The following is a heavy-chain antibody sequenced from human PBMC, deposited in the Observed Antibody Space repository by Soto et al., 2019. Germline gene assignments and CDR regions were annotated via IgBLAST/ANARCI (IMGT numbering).Heavy chain of an antibody. D-gene: IGHD2-15*01. CDR2: IFASTYGS. CDR1: GFTFSTYV. V-gene: IGHV3-23*01. CDR3: AKASRGARPYYFDY. J-gene: IGHJ4*02. Sequence: GGSLSLSCAASGFTFSTYVMSWVRQAPGKGLEWVSAIFASTYGSYYADSVKGRFAISRDNSKNTLYLQLNSLRAEDSAVYYCAKASRGARPYYFDYWGQGALVTVSS.